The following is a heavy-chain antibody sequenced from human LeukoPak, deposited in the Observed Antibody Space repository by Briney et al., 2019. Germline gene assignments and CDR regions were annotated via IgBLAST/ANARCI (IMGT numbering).Heavy chain of an antibody. D-gene: IGHD5-24*01. J-gene: IGHJ4*02. Sequence: PRGSLRLSCAASGFTFSNYDMHWVRQAPGKGLEWVSAISSSSSYIYYADSIKGRFTISRDNAENSLYLQMNSLRAVDTAVYFCARGEEKATITALDSWGQGTLVTVSS. V-gene: IGHV3-21*01. CDR3: ARGEEKATITALDS. CDR1: GFTFSNYD. CDR2: ISSSSSYI.